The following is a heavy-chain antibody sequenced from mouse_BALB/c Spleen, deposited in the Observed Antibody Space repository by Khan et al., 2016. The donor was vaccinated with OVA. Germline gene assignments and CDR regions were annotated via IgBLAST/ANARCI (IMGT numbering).Heavy chain of an antibody. CDR1: GYTFTNYG. D-gene: IGHD2-10*01. CDR2: INTYTGEP. CDR3: ARPPYFSYTLDY. Sequence: QIQLVQSGPELKKPGETVKISCKASGYTFTNYGMNWVKQSPGKALKWMGWINTYTGEPTYADDFKGRFAFSLETSASTAYLQINNLKNEDTATYFCARPPYFSYTLDYWGQGTSFTVSS. J-gene: IGHJ4*01. V-gene: IGHV9-3-1*01.